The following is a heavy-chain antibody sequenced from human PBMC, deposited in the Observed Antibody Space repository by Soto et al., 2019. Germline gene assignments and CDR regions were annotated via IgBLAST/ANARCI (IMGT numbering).Heavy chain of an antibody. Sequence: QVQLQESGPGLVKPSQTLSLTCTVSGGSISSGDYYWSWIRQPPGKGLEWIGYIYYSGSTYYNPSLKSRVTISVDTSKNQFSLKLSSVTAADTAVYYCARGYYYDSRGYYYVGYWFDPWGQGTLVTVSS. CDR1: GGSISSGDYY. CDR3: ARGYYYDSRGYYYVGYWFDP. D-gene: IGHD3-22*01. J-gene: IGHJ5*02. CDR2: IYYSGST. V-gene: IGHV4-30-4*01.